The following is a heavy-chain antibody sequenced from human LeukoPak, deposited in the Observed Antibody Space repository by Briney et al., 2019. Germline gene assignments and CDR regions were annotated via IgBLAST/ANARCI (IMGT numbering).Heavy chain of an antibody. CDR1: GFTFSSYW. J-gene: IGHJ4*02. CDR2: IKQDGSEK. Sequence: GGSLRLSCAASGFTFSSYWMSWVRQAPGKGLEWVANIKQDGSEKYYVDSVKGRFTISRDNAKNSLYLQMNSLRAEDTAVYYCAREDHYSNYEFDHWGQGTLVTVSS. V-gene: IGHV3-7*01. D-gene: IGHD4-11*01. CDR3: AREDHYSNYEFDH.